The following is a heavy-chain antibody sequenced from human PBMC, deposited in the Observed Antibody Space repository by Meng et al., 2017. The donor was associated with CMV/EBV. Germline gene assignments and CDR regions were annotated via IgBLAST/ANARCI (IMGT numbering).Heavy chain of an antibody. CDR3: ARVNPNYYFYGMDV. CDR1: GGSISSSSNY. V-gene: IGHV4-39*07. CDR2: IYYSGSP. J-gene: IGHJ6*02. Sequence: ESLKISCTVSGGSISSSSNYWGWLRQPPGKGLEWVGTIYYSGSPYYNPSLQSRVTISVDTSKNQFSLKLSFVTAAATAVYYCARVNPNYYFYGMDVWGQGTTVTVSS.